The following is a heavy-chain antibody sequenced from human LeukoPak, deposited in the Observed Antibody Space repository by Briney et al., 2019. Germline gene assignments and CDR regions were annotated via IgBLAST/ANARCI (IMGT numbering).Heavy chain of an antibody. J-gene: IGHJ4*02. V-gene: IGHV3-30*02. CDR3: AKDSRLYYYGSGSLTHFDY. D-gene: IGHD3-10*01. CDR2: IRYDGSNK. Sequence: GGSLRLSCAASGFTFSSYGMHWVRQAPGKGLEWVAFIRYDGSNKYYADSVKSRFTISRDNSKNTLYLQMNSLRAEDTAVYYCAKDSRLYYYGSGSLTHFDYWGQGTLVTVSS. CDR1: GFTFSSYG.